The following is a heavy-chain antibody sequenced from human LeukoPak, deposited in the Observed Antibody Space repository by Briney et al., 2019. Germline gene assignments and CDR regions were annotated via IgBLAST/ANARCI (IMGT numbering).Heavy chain of an antibody. CDR2: INSDGSNT. V-gene: IGHV3-74*01. CDR1: GFTCSNYW. D-gene: IGHD3-3*01. Sequence: GGSLRLSCAASGFTCSNYWMHWVRQAPGKGLVWVSHINSDGSNTNYADSVKGRFTISRDNAKNTLYLQMNSLRAEDTAVYYCTDPFGDAFDIWGQGTMVTVSS. CDR3: TDPFGDAFDI. J-gene: IGHJ3*02.